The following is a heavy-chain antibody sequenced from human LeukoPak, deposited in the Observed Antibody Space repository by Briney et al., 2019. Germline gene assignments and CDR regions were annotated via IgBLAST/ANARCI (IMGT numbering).Heavy chain of an antibody. CDR1: GYTFTGYY. CDR3: ARDRDYYGSGSYSNVVDY. D-gene: IGHD3-10*01. CDR2: INPNSGGT. J-gene: IGHJ4*02. Sequence: ASVKVSCKASGYTFTGYYMHWVRQAPGQGLEWMGRINPNSGGTNYAQKFQGRVTMTRDTSISTAYMELSRLRSDDTAVYYCARDRDYYGSGSYSNVVDYWGQGTLVTVSS. V-gene: IGHV1-2*06.